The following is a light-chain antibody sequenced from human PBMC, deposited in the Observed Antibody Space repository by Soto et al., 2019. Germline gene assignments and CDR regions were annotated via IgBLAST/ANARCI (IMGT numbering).Light chain of an antibody. Sequence: EIVMTQSPDTLSVSPGERATLSCRASQSVNSNLAWYQQKPGQAPRLLIYGASTRATGIPARFSGSGSETESTLTISSLQSEDFAVYYCQQYNNWWTFGQGTKVEIK. CDR3: QQYNNWWT. CDR1: QSVNSN. J-gene: IGKJ1*01. V-gene: IGKV3-15*01. CDR2: GAS.